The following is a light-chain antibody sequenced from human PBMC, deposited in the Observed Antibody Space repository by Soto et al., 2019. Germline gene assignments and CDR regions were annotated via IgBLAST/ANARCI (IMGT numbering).Light chain of an antibody. CDR2: AAS. CDR1: QAIRND. CDR3: LQDYSYPWT. V-gene: IGKV1-6*01. Sequence: AIQMTQSPSSLSASVGDRVTISCRASQAIRNDLGWYQQKPGKAPKLLIYAASSLQSGVPSRFSGSGSGTDFTLTISRLRPEDFATYYCLQDYSYPWTFGQGTKVEIK. J-gene: IGKJ1*01.